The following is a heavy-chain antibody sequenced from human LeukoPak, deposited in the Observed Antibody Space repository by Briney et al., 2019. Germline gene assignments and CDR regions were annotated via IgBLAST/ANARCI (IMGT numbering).Heavy chain of an antibody. D-gene: IGHD5-18*01. CDR3: ARRDSYGLDY. V-gene: IGHV4-39*01. CDR2: IYHSGST. Sequence: PSETLSLTCTVSGGSISSSSYYWGWIRQPPGKGLEWIGSIYHSGSTYYNPSLKSRVTISVDTSKNQFSLKLSSVTAADTAVYYCARRDSYGLDYWGQGTLVTVSS. CDR1: GGSISSSSYY. J-gene: IGHJ4*02.